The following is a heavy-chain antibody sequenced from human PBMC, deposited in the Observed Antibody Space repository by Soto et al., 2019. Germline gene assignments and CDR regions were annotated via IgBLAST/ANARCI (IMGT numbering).Heavy chain of an antibody. J-gene: IGHJ5*02. Sequence: QLQLQESGPGLVKPSETLSLTCTVSGGSISGSDFYWGWLRQPPGKGLDFIGSMYYSGTTYYNPSLKNRITISVDTSKNQFSLKLICVTAADTAVYYCVVVDSTVNWFDPWGQGALVTVSS. CDR3: VVVDSTVNWFDP. CDR2: MYYSGTT. D-gene: IGHD3-22*01. CDR1: GGSISGSDFY. V-gene: IGHV4-39*01.